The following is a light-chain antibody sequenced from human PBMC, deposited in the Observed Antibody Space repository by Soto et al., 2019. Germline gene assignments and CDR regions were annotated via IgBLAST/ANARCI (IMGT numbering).Light chain of an antibody. V-gene: IGLV2-8*01. Sequence: QSALTKPPSASGSPGQSVTISCTGASRDIADYNYVSWYQHHPGKAPKLMIYEVDKRPSGVPDRFSGSKSGNTASLTVSGLQAEDEADYYCSSYAGSNPVFGGGTKLTVL. J-gene: IGLJ2*01. CDR1: SRDIADYNY. CDR3: SSYAGSNPV. CDR2: EVD.